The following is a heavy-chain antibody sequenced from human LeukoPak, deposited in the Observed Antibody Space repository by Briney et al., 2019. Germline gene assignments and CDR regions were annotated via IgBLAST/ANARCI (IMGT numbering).Heavy chain of an antibody. CDR3: ARTAGVAVAGSRQYFDY. J-gene: IGHJ4*02. CDR1: GGSISSSSYY. Sequence: ETLSLTCSVSGGSISSSSYYWGWIRQPPGKGLEWIGSFYYSGNTYYNPSLKSRVTISVDTSKNEFSLKLRSVTAADTAVYYRARTAGVAVAGSRQYFDYWGQGTLVTVSS. D-gene: IGHD6-19*01. CDR2: FYYSGNT. V-gene: IGHV4-39*01.